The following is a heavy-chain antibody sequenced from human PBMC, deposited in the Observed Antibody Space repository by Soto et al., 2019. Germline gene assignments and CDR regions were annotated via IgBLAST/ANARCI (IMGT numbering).Heavy chain of an antibody. CDR2: ITSSGAA. CDR3: AKGESSVSARDFDP. CDR1: GFTFNNYA. V-gene: IGHV3-23*01. Sequence: GGSLRLSCEASGFTFNNYAIAWVRQAPGKGLEWVSGITSSGAAYYADSVKGRFAISRDNSKNTLYLQMNSLRAEDTAVYYCAKGESSVSARDFDPWGQGTLVTVSS. J-gene: IGHJ5*02. D-gene: IGHD3-22*01.